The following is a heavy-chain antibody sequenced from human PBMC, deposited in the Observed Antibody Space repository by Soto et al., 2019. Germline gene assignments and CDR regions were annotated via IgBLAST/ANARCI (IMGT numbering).Heavy chain of an antibody. V-gene: IGHV3-21*01. CDR2: ISSSSSYI. D-gene: IGHD6-25*01. CDR1: GFTFSSYS. J-gene: IGHJ6*02. CDR3: ARDRSSSGYHIDIGWGWNYYYYGMAV. Sequence: EVQLVESGGGLVKPGGSLRLSCAASGFTFSSYSMNWVRQAPGKGLEWVSSISSSSSYIYYADSVKGRFTISRDNAKNSLYLQMNRLRCEDTAVYNCARDRSSSGYHIDIGWGWNYYYYGMAVWGRGTTVTVFS.